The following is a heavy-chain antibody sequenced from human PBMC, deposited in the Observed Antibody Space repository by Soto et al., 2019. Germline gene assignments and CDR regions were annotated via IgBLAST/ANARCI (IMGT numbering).Heavy chain of an antibody. CDR3: ARCYCTVGSCYTCWHFDL. CDR1: GYTFADYG. CDR2: IGPYNGNT. D-gene: IGHD2-15*01. J-gene: IGHJ2*01. Sequence: QAQLVQSGAEVKKPGASVKVSCQAGGYTFADYGISWVRQAPGQGLEWVGWIGPYNGNTNYAQNLQDRVTMTTDTSTNTAYMEVRSLRSDDTDLYYCARCYCTVGSCYTCWHFDLWGRGTLLTVSS. V-gene: IGHV1-18*01.